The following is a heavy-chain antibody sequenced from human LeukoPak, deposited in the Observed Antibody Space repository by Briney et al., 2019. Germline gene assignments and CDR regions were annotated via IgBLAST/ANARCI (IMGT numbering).Heavy chain of an antibody. J-gene: IGHJ4*02. Sequence: PSETLSLTCAVYGGSFSAYYWSWIRQPPGKGLEWIGEINHSGSTNYNPSLKGRVAISVDTSRNRFSLRLSSVTATDTAVYYCARGQRITMTDWGQGTLVTVSS. CDR3: ARGQRITMTD. CDR1: GGSFSAYY. D-gene: IGHD3-22*01. CDR2: INHSGST. V-gene: IGHV4-34*01.